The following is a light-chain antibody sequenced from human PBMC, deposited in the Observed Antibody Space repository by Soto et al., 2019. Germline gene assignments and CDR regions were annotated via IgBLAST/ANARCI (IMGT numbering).Light chain of an antibody. CDR1: SSDVGAYNS. CDR3: AAWDDSLSGVV. V-gene: IGLV2-14*01. CDR2: EVS. J-gene: IGLJ2*01. Sequence: QSALAQPASVSGSPGQSITISCTGTSSDVGAYNSVSWYQQHPGQAPQLMIYEVSNRPSGVSNRFSGSKSGNTASLTISGLQAEDETDYYCAAWDDSLSGVVFGGGTKLTVL.